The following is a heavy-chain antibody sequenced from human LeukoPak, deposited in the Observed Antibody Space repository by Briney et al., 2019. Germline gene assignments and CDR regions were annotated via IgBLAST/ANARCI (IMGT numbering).Heavy chain of an antibody. CDR1: GYTFTSYA. D-gene: IGHD3-22*01. V-gene: IGHV1-18*01. CDR2: ISAYNGNT. J-gene: IGHJ4*02. Sequence: GASVKVSCKASGYTFTSYAMHWVRQAPGQRLELMGWISAYNGNTNYAQKLQGRVTMTTDTSTSTAYMELRSLRSDDTAVYYCARAAGYYDSSGYYLYWGQGTLVTVSS. CDR3: ARAAGYYDSSGYYLY.